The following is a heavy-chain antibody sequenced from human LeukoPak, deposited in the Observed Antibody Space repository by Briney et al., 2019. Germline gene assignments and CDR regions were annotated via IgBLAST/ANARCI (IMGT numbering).Heavy chain of an antibody. CDR2: MNPNSGNT. D-gene: IGHD5-18*01. Sequence: ASVKVSCKASGYTFTGYYMHWVRQATGQGLEWMGWMNPNSGNTGYAQKFQGRVTMTRNTSISTAYMELSSLRSGDTAVYYCARVLGYSYGYFDYWGQGTLVTVSS. J-gene: IGHJ4*02. CDR1: GYTFTGYY. CDR3: ARVLGYSYGYFDY. V-gene: IGHV1-8*02.